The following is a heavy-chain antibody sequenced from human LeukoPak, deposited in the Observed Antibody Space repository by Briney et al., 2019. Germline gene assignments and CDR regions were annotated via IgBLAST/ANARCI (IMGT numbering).Heavy chain of an antibody. Sequence: GASVKVSCKASGYTFTSYGINWVRQAPGQGLEWMGWISAYNGNTNYAQKLHGSFTITTNTSTSTAYMELRSLRSDDTAVYSCARDRFLLWFGESGIFDYYMDVWGKGTTVTVSS. CDR1: GYTFTSYG. J-gene: IGHJ6*03. V-gene: IGHV1-18*01. D-gene: IGHD3-10*01. CDR2: ISAYNGNT. CDR3: ARDRFLLWFGESGIFDYYMDV.